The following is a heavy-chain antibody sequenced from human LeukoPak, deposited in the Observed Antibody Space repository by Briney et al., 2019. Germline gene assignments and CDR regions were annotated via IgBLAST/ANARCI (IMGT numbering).Heavy chain of an antibody. CDR3: ARVECSSTTCYDDY. V-gene: IGHV1-18*01. J-gene: IGHJ4*02. Sequence: GASVKVSCKTSGYTFRSYAISWVRQAPGQGRERMGWINVYNGYTNYARNFQGRVTMTTDTSTSTAYMEVRSLRSDDTAVYYCARVECSSTTCYDDYWGQGTLVIVSS. CDR1: GYTFRSYA. D-gene: IGHD2-2*01. CDR2: INVYNGYT.